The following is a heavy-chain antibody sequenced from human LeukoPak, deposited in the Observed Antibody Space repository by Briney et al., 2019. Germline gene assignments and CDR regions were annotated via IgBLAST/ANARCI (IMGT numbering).Heavy chain of an antibody. CDR1: GFTYSSYA. CDR2: ITGAADNT. J-gene: IGHJ4*02. Sequence: GGSLRLXCAASGFTYSSYAMIWVRQAPGKGLESVSAITGAADNTYYADSVKGRFSISRDNSKNTVYLQLNSLRAEDTAVYYCAKTRGWPYYFNYWGQGTLVTVSS. CDR3: AKTRGWPYYFNY. D-gene: IGHD6-19*01. V-gene: IGHV3-23*01.